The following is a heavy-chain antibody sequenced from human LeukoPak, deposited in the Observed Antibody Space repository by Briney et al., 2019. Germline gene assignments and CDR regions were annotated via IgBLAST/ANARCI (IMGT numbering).Heavy chain of an antibody. CDR2: IYYSANT. D-gene: IGHD2-15*01. Sequence: SQTLSLTCTVSGGSISSSSYYWGWIRQPPGEGLEWIGSIYYSANTYYNPSLKSRVTISVDTSKIQFSLKLSSVTAADTAVYYCARTMVVDATQDYWGQGTLVTASS. CDR1: GGSISSSSYY. V-gene: IGHV4-39*01. J-gene: IGHJ4*02. CDR3: ARTMVVDATQDY.